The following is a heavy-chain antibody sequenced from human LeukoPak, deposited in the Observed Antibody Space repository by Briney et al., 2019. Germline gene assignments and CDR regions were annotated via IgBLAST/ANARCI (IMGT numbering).Heavy chain of an antibody. J-gene: IGHJ4*02. V-gene: IGHV4-34*01. CDR3: ASGGGPPPEYYFDY. CDR2: INHSGST. CDR1: GGSFSGYY. Sequence: SETLSLTCAVYGGSFSGYYWSWIRQPPGKGLEWIGEINHSGSTNYNPSLKSRVTISVDTSKNQFSLKLSSVTAADTAVYYCASGGGPPPEYYFDYGGQGPLVPVSS.